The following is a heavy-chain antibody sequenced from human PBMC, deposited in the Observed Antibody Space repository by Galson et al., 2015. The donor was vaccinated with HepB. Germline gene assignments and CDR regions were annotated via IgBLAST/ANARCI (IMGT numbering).Heavy chain of an antibody. D-gene: IGHD6-19*01. CDR1: GFTVSSNY. J-gene: IGHJ5*02. Sequence: SLRLSCAASGFTVSSNYMSWVRQAPGKGLKWVSLIYNDSRTYYADSVKGRFTISRDNSKNTLYLQMNSLRAEDTAVYYCARGLDSGPDWFDPWGQGTLVTVSS. CDR2: IYNDSRT. CDR3: ARGLDSGPDWFDP. V-gene: IGHV3-53*05.